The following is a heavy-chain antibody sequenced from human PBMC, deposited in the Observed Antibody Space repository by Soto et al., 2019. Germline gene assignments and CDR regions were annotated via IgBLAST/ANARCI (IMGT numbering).Heavy chain of an antibody. J-gene: IGHJ6*02. CDR1: GFTFSSYG. Sequence: QVQLVESGGGVVQPGRSLRLSCAASGFTFSSYGMHWVRQAPGKGLEWVAVISYDGSNKYYADSVKGRFTISRDNSKNTLYLQMNSLRAEDTAVYYCAKGMGDSSGYYSSDYYYGMDVWGQGTTVTVSS. D-gene: IGHD3-22*01. CDR3: AKGMGDSSGYYSSDYYYGMDV. CDR2: ISYDGSNK. V-gene: IGHV3-30*18.